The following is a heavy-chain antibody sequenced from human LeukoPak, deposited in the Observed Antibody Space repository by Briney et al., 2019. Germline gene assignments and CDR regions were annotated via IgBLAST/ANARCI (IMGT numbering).Heavy chain of an antibody. D-gene: IGHD3-3*01. CDR2: ISGSGGST. Sequence: PGGSLRLSCAASGFTVSSNYMSWVRQAPGKGLEWVSAISGSGGSTYYADSVKGRFTISRDNSKNTLYLQMNSLRAEDTAVYYCALESPRRAGVDYFDYWGQGTLVTVSS. CDR1: GFTVSSNY. J-gene: IGHJ4*02. CDR3: ALESPRRAGVDYFDY. V-gene: IGHV3-23*01.